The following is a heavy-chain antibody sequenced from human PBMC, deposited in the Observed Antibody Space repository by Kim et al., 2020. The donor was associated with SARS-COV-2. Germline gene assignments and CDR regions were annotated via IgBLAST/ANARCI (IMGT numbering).Heavy chain of an antibody. CDR1: GYTFTSYG. CDR2: ISAYNGNT. J-gene: IGHJ6*02. Sequence: ASVKVSCKASGYTFTSYGISWVRQAPGQGLEWMGWISAYNGNTNYAQKLQGRVTMTTDTSTSTAYMELRSLRSDDTAVYYCARVERFTYYYGMDVWGQGTTVTVSS. V-gene: IGHV1-18*04. CDR3: ARVERFTYYYGMDV.